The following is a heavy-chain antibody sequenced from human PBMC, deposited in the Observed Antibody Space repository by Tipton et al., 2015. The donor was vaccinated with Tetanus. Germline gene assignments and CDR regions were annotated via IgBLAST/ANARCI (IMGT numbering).Heavy chain of an antibody. CDR1: GFIVSSNF. J-gene: IGHJ3*01. D-gene: IGHD6-19*01. Sequence: SLRLSCAASGFIVSSNFMSWVRQAPGKGLEWVSVIYSGGTTYYSDSVKGRFTFSRDNSENSLYLQMNNLRAEDTAVYYCSRHMAGLSDAFDLWGQGTMVTVSS. V-gene: IGHV3-53*01. CDR2: IYSGGTT. CDR3: SRHMAGLSDAFDL.